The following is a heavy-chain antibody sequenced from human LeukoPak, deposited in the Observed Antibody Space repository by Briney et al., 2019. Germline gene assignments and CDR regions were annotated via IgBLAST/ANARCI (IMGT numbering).Heavy chain of an antibody. D-gene: IGHD6-13*01. V-gene: IGHV3-53*01. J-gene: IGHJ4*02. CDR3: ASAIGSIWYEFDY. Sequence: PGGSLRLSGAASGFTVNNNYMSWVRQAPGRGLEWVSVIYSGGYTYYAGSVKGRFTTSRDNSKNTLYLQMNSLRADDTAVYYCASAIGSIWYEFDYWGQGTLVTVSS. CDR1: GFTVNNNY. CDR2: IYSGGYT.